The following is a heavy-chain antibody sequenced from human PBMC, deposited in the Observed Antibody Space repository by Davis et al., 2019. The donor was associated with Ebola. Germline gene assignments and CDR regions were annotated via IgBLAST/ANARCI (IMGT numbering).Heavy chain of an antibody. CDR1: GGTFSSYA. CDR3: ATQWEAEGFDY. D-gene: IGHD1-26*01. V-gene: IGHV1-69*04. J-gene: IGHJ4*02. CDR2: IIPILGIA. Sequence: SVKVSCKASGGTFSSYAISWVRQAPGQGLEWMGRIIPILGIANYAQKFQGRVTITADKSTSTAYMELSSLRSEDTAVYYCATQWEAEGFDYWGQGTLVTVSS.